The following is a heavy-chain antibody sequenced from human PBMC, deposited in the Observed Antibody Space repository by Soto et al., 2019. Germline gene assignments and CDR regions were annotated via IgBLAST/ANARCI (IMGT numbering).Heavy chain of an antibody. CDR2: IIPVLGIA. CDR3: ARGAYDFWIGRNDAYEI. CDR1: GGTFSSYT. J-gene: IGHJ3*02. Sequence: QVQLVQSGAAVKKPGSSVKVSCKASGGTFSSYTISWVRQAPGQGPEWMGRIIPVLGIASHAQKFQGRVTIAADKPTSTAYMELSSVRSDDTAVYYCARGAYDFWIGRNDAYEISVDGRMVTVS. V-gene: IGHV1-69*02. D-gene: IGHD3-3*01.